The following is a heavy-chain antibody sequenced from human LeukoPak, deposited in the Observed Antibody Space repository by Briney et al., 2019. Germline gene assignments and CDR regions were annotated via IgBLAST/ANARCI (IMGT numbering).Heavy chain of an antibody. V-gene: IGHV3-66*01. Sequence: GGSLRLSCAASGFTFSSYAMTWVRQAPGKGLEWVSLIYSGGSTNYADSAKGRFTISRDSSKNTLYLQMNSLRAEDTAVYYCARGGSSIDWGQGTLVTVSS. CDR2: IYSGGST. D-gene: IGHD2-15*01. CDR1: GFTFSSYA. CDR3: ARGGSSID. J-gene: IGHJ4*02.